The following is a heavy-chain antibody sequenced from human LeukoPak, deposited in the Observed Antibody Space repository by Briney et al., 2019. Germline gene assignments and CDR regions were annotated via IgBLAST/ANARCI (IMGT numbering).Heavy chain of an antibody. CDR2: IYTSGST. D-gene: IGHD6-13*01. J-gene: IGHJ4*02. Sequence: SETLSLTCTVSGGSISSYYWSWIRQPAGKGLEWIGRIYTSGSTNYNPSLKSRVTMSVDTSKNQFSLKLSSVTAADTAVYYCARSRFVGIAAAGTFYYWGQGTLVTVSS. CDR1: GGSISSYY. V-gene: IGHV4-4*07. CDR3: ARSRFVGIAAAGTFYY.